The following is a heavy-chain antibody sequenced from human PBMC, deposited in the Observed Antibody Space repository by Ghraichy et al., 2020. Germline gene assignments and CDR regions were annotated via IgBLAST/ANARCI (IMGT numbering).Heavy chain of an antibody. J-gene: IGHJ1*01. CDR3: ARGGYCSGGSCYYDDKTAEYFQH. D-gene: IGHD2-15*01. CDR2: IYYSGST. Sequence: SETLSLTCTVSGGSISSYYWSWIRQPPGKGLEWIGYIYYSGSTNYNPSLKSRVTISVDTSKNQFSLKLSSVTAADTAVYYCARGGYCSGGSCYYDDKTAEYFQHWGQGTLVTVSS. V-gene: IGHV4-59*01. CDR1: GGSISSYY.